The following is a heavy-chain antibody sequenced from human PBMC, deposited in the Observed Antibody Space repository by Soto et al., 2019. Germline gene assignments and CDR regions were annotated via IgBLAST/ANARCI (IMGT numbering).Heavy chain of an antibody. D-gene: IGHD1-26*01. Sequence: PGGSLRLSCAASGFTFSSYAMHWVRQAPGKGLEWVAVISYDGSNKYYADSVKGRFTISRDNSKNTLYLQMNSLRAEDTAVYYCARDQESPILVGATTFSHWGQGTLVTVSS. CDR3: ARDQESPILVGATTFSH. V-gene: IGHV3-30-3*01. J-gene: IGHJ4*02. CDR1: GFTFSSYA. CDR2: ISYDGSNK.